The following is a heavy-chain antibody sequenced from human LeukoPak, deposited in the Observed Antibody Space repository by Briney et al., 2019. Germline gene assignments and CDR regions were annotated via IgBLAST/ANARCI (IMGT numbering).Heavy chain of an antibody. J-gene: IGHJ4*02. D-gene: IGHD3-10*01. V-gene: IGHV3-30*02. CDR3: AKDLLTMVRGVISPFDY. Sequence: GGSLRLSCAASGFTFSSYGMHWVRQAPGKGLEWVAFIRYDGSNKYYADSVKGRFTISRDNSKNTLYLQMNSLRAEDTAVYYCAKDLLTMVRGVISPFDYWGQGTLVTVSS. CDR2: IRYDGSNK. CDR1: GFTFSSYG.